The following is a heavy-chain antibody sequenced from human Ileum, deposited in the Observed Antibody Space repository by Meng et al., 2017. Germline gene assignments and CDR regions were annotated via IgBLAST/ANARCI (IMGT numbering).Heavy chain of an antibody. CDR3: AKDSVATATQFDS. Sequence: QVQLVQSGAGVKNPGASVTVPCKASGYTFTVYGISWVRQAPGQRLQWLGWVSGYSGQSHYAQRVQDRVAMTTDTSTNTAYMELRSLRSDDTAVYYCAKDSVATATQFDSWGQGTLVTVSS. CDR1: GYTFTVYG. V-gene: IGHV1-18*01. D-gene: IGHD5-12*01. CDR2: VSGYSGQS. J-gene: IGHJ4*02.